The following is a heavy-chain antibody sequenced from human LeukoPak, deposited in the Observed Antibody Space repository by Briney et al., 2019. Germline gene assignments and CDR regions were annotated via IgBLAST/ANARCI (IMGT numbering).Heavy chain of an antibody. CDR2: ISAYNGNT. V-gene: IGHV1-18*04. D-gene: IGHD3-10*01. CDR1: GYTFTSYG. CDR3: ARAPRLLWFGELPRDY. J-gene: IGHJ4*02. Sequence: ASVKVSCKASGYTFTSYGISWVRQAPGQGLEWMGWISAYNGNTNYAHKLQGRVTMTTDTSTSTAYMELRSLRSDDTAVYYCARAPRLLWFGELPRDYWGQGTLVTVSS.